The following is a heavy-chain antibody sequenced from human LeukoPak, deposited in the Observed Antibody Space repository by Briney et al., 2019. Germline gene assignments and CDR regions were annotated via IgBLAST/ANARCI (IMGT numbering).Heavy chain of an antibody. CDR2: ISGSGGST. D-gene: IGHD6-19*01. CDR3: AKRSEQWLASDY. J-gene: IGHJ4*02. CDR1: GFTFSSYA. V-gene: IGHV3-23*01. Sequence: GGSLRLSCAASGFTFSSYAMSWVRQAPGKGLEWVSAISGSGGSTYYAGSVKGRFTISRDNSKNTLYLQMNSLRVEDTAVYYCAKRSEQWLASDYWGQGTLVTVSS.